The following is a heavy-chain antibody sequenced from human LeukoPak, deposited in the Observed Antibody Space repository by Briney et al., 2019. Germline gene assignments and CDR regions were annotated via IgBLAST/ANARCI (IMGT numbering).Heavy chain of an antibody. CDR2: INLYSGGA. Sequence: ASVKVSCKASGYTFTDYYMHWVRQAPGQGLEWMGCINLYSGGAHYAQKFQGRVTMTRDTSISTAYMELSRLRSDDTAVYYCARVSSSGVFGWNRIGYDAFDIWGQGTMVTVSS. CDR3: ARVSSSGVFGWNRIGYDAFDI. J-gene: IGHJ3*02. CDR1: GYTFTDYY. D-gene: IGHD3-10*01. V-gene: IGHV1-2*02.